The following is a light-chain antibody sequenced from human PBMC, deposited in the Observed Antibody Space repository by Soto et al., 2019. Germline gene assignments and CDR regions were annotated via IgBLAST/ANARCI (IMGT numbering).Light chain of an antibody. J-gene: IGKJ5*01. CDR2: GAS. V-gene: IGKV3-15*01. CDR1: QSGSSN. CDR3: QERQYWPRIT. Sequence: ERVMTQSPDTLSVSTRERANLSWRASQSGSSNVAWYQQIPGQTPRLLIYGASTRATGIPVRFSGSGSGADCTLTIASLFPEDCAIYYCQERQYWPRITFGQGTRLEI.